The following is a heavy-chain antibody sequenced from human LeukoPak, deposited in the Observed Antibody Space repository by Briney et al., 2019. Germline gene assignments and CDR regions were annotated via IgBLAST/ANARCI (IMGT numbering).Heavy chain of an antibody. D-gene: IGHD4-17*01. V-gene: IGHV3-7*01. CDR1: GFTFSSYW. CDR2: IKQDGSEK. J-gene: IGHJ4*02. Sequence: GGSLRLSCAASGFTFSSYWVSWVRQAPGKGLEWVTNIKQDGSEKYYVDSVKGRFTISRDNAKNSLYLQMNSLRAEDTAVYYCARDYGDYEGYFDYWGQGTLVTVSS. CDR3: ARDYGDYEGYFDY.